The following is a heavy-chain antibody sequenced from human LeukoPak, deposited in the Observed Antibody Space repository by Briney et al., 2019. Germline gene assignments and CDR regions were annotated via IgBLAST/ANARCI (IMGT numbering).Heavy chain of an antibody. V-gene: IGHV3-33*01. CDR2: IWYDGSNK. D-gene: IGHD1-26*01. CDR3: GSWGGGVGANNRFDY. J-gene: IGHJ4*02. CDR1: GFTLSSYG. Sequence: PGGSLRLSCAASGFTLSSYGMHWVRPAPGKGLEWVAVIWYDGSNKYYADSVKGRFTISRDNSKNTLYLQMNSLSAEGTDVYYCGSWGGGVGANNRFDYWGQGTLVTVSS.